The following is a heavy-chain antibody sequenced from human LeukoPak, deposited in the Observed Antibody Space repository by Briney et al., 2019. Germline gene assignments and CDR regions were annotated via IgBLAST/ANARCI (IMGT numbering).Heavy chain of an antibody. Sequence: SVKVSCKASGYTFTGYYMHWVRQAPGQGLEWMGGIIPIFGTANYAQKFQGRVTITTDESTSTAYMELSSLRSEDTAVYYCASGRGVGATTNYYYYMDVWGKGTTVTVSS. CDR2: IIPIFGTA. J-gene: IGHJ6*03. CDR1: GYTFTGYY. CDR3: ASGRGVGATTNYYYYMDV. V-gene: IGHV1-69*05. D-gene: IGHD1-26*01.